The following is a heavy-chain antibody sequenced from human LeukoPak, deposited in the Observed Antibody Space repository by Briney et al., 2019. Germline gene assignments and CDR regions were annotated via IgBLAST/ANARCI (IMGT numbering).Heavy chain of an antibody. V-gene: IGHV5-51*01. Sequence: GESLQISCQGSGYSFISYWIVWVRQMPGQGLEWMGIINPRDSETRYSPSFQGQVTISADKSISAAFLQWSSLGASDTAMYYCARRSGSYFDFDSWGQGTLVTVSS. D-gene: IGHD1-26*01. CDR2: INPRDSET. J-gene: IGHJ4*02. CDR3: ARRSGSYFDFDS. CDR1: GYSFISYW.